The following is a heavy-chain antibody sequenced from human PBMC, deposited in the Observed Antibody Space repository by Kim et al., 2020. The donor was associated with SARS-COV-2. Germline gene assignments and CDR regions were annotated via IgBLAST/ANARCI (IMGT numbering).Heavy chain of an antibody. V-gene: IGHV5-51*01. CDR3: ARHYRSDYYYYYGMDV. CDR1: GYSFTSYW. Sequence: GESLKISCKGSGYSFTSYWIGWVRQMPGKGLEWMGIIYPGDSDTRYSPSFQGQVTISADKSISTAYLQWSSLKASDTAMYYCARHYRSDYYYYYGMDVWGQGTTVTVSS. CDR2: IYPGDSDT. J-gene: IGHJ6*02.